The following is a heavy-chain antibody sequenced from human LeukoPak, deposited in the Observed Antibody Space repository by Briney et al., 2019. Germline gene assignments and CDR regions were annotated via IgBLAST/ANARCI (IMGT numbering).Heavy chain of an antibody. Sequence: GGSLRLSCAASGFTFSSYAMSWVRQAPGKGLEWVSAISGSGGSTYYADSVKGRFTISRDNSKNTQYLQMNSLRAEDTAVYYCAKDRTITTMIVVVVCGFDFWGQGTLVTVSS. CDR1: GFTFSSYA. V-gene: IGHV3-23*01. CDR3: AKDRTITTMIVVVVCGFDF. D-gene: IGHD3-22*01. CDR2: ISGSGGST. J-gene: IGHJ4*02.